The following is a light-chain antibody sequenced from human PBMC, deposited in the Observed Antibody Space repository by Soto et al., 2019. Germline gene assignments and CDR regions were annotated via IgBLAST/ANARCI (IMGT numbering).Light chain of an antibody. Sequence: EIVLTQSPVTLSLSPGERATLSCRASQSVTSFLAWYQQKPGQAPRPLIYDVSHRATGIPARFSGSGSGTDFSLTISSLEPEDFAVYYCQQRSNWPLTFGRGTKVEIK. CDR2: DVS. CDR1: QSVTSF. J-gene: IGKJ4*01. CDR3: QQRSNWPLT. V-gene: IGKV3-11*01.